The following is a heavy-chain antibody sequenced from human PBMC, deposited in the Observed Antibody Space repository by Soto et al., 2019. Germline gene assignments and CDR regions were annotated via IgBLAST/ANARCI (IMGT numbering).Heavy chain of an antibody. CDR1: GGSMNSGGYC. V-gene: IGHV4-31*03. D-gene: IGHD2-15*01. CDR2: ISYGGTT. Sequence: QVQLQESGPGLVKPSQTLSLTCTVSGGSMNSGGYCWNWIRQHPGEGLEWIGCISYGGTTSYNPDLESRVTISVDTSKNQFSLKLSSVTAADTAVYYCSTGILVWGQGALITVSS. CDR3: STGILV. J-gene: IGHJ4*02.